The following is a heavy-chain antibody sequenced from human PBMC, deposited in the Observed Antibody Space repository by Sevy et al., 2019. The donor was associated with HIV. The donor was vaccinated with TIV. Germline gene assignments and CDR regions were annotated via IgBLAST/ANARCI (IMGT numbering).Heavy chain of an antibody. V-gene: IGHV3-21*01. CDR3: TRGDYYGSLYYFDY. J-gene: IGHJ4*02. CDR2: ISSGRSYI. CDR1: GFTFSNYF. Sequence: GRSLRLSCAASGFTFSNYFMNWVRQAPGKGLQWVSSISSGRSYIFHADSLKGRFTISRDNAKNSLYLHMNSLRDEDTAVYYCTRGDYYGSLYYFDYWGPGTLVYVSS. D-gene: IGHD3-10*01.